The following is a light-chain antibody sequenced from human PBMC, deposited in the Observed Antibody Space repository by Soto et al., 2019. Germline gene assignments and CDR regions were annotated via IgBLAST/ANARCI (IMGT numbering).Light chain of an antibody. J-gene: IGLJ2*01. Sequence: QSALTQPASVSGSPGQSITISCTGTSSDVGSCNLVSWYQQYPGQAPKLMIYEVSQRPSGVSDRFSGSKSGNTASLTISGLRAEDEADYYCCSYASRNIPVVFGGGTKVTVL. CDR1: SSDVGSCNL. CDR3: CSYASRNIPVV. V-gene: IGLV2-23*02. CDR2: EVS.